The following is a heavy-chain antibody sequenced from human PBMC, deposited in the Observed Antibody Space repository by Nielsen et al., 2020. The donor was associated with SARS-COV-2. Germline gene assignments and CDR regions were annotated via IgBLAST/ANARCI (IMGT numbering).Heavy chain of an antibody. Sequence: GGSLRLSCAASGFTFDDYGMSWVRQAPGKGLEWVSGINWNGGSTGYADSVKGRFTISRDNAKNSLYLQMNSLRAEDTALYHCAVGYGDYDWYFDLWVRGTLITVSS. D-gene: IGHD4-17*01. CDR3: AVGYGDYDWYFDL. V-gene: IGHV3-20*01. J-gene: IGHJ2*01. CDR1: GFTFDDYG. CDR2: INWNGGST.